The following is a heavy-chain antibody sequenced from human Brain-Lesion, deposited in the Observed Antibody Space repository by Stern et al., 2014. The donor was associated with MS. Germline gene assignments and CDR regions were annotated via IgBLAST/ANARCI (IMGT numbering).Heavy chain of an antibody. CDR2: ISNDGNHK. D-gene: IGHD1-1*01. CDR3: AKHLAERPFDY. V-gene: IGHV3-30*18. CDR1: GFTYTDYW. J-gene: IGHJ4*02. Sequence: VQLVESGGGLVQPGGSPRLSCAASGFTYTDYWMRWVRQAPGKGPEWVAVISNDGNHKYYAGSVKDRFTISRDNSKNTLYLQMNSLRVEDTAVYYCAKHLAERPFDYWGQGTLVTVSS.